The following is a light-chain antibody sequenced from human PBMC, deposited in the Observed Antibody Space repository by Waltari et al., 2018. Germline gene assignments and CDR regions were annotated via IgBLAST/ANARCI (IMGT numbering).Light chain of an antibody. CDR3: QVWDSSSDSYV. CDR2: DDI. Sequence: SSVLTQPPSVSVAPGQTARITWGGNNIGPKSVHWYQQKACQAPVLVVYDDIDRPTGIPERFSDSNAGNTAALTISSVEAGDEADYYCQVWDSSSDSYVFGTGTKVTVL. V-gene: IGLV3-21*02. J-gene: IGLJ1*01. CDR1: NIGPKS.